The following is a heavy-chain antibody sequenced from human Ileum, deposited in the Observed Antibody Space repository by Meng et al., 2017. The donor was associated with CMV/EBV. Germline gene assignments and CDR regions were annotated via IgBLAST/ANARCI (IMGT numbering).Heavy chain of an antibody. Sequence: EVQLCEAGGGLAQPGGSLRLSCAASGFTFSSLAMNWVRLAPGKGLEWVSGISASGASTYYADSVKGRFTISRDNSKNTLFLQMNSLRAEDTVVYYCAKNWGNDFWGQGTPVTVSS. J-gene: IGHJ4*02. V-gene: IGHV3-23*01. CDR3: AKNWGNDF. CDR2: ISASGAST. D-gene: IGHD7-27*01. CDR1: GFTFSSLA.